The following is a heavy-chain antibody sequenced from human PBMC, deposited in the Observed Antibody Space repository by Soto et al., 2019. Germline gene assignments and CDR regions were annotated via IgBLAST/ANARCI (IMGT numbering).Heavy chain of an antibody. D-gene: IGHD6-6*01. Sequence: QVQLQESGPGLVKPSQTLSLTCTVSGGSISSGDYYWSWIRQPPGKGLEWIGYIYYSGSTYYNPSRKSRGATPVXXSKNQFSLKLSSVTAADTAVYYCASERPDGARLDPWGQGTLVTVSS. V-gene: IGHV4-30-4*01. CDR3: ASERPDGARLDP. J-gene: IGHJ5*02. CDR1: GGSISSGDYY. CDR2: IYYSGST.